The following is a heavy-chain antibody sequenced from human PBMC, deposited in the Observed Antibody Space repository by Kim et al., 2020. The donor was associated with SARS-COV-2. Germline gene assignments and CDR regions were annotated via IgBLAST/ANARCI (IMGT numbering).Heavy chain of an antibody. V-gene: IGHV3-30*01. CDR3: ARESSSGWYYFDY. D-gene: IGHD6-19*01. J-gene: IGHJ4*02. Sequence: YADSVKGRFTISRDNSKNTLYLQMNSLRAEDTAVYYCARESSSGWYYFDYWGQGTLVTVSS.